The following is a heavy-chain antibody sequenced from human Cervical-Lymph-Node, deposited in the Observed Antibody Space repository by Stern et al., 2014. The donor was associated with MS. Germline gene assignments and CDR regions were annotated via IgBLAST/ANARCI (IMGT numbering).Heavy chain of an antibody. CDR2: LSTYNGRT. Sequence: APGQGLEWMGWLSTYNGRTNYAQKLQGRLTMTRDTSTSTAYMDLRSLTSEDTAVYYCARRSGSYSFDYWGQGTLVTVSS. CDR3: ARRSGSYSFDY. J-gene: IGHJ4*02. V-gene: IGHV1-18*01. D-gene: IGHD1-26*01.